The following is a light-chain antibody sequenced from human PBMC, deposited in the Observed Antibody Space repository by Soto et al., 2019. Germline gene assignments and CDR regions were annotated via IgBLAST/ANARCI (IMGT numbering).Light chain of an antibody. CDR1: SSDVRGYNY. CDR2: EVS. Sequence: QSVLTQPPSASGSPGQSVTISCTGTSSDVRGYNYVSWYQQHPGKAPKLMIYEVSKRPSGVPDRFSGSKSGNTASLTVSGLQAEDEADYYCSSYAGSNNPYVFGTGTKLTVL. J-gene: IGLJ1*01. CDR3: SSYAGSNNPYV. V-gene: IGLV2-8*01.